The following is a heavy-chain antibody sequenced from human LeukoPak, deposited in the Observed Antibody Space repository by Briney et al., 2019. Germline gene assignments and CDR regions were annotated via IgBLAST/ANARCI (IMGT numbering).Heavy chain of an antibody. J-gene: IGHJ4*02. V-gene: IGHV1-2*02. Sequence: ASVKVSCKASGYTFTGYYMHWVRQAPGQGLEWMGWINPNSGGTNYAQKFQGRVTMTRDTSISTAYMELSRLRSDDTAAYYCARDGRFLEWLLYGYYFDYWGQGTLVTVSS. CDR1: GYTFTGYY. CDR2: INPNSGGT. CDR3: ARDGRFLEWLLYGYYFDY. D-gene: IGHD3-3*01.